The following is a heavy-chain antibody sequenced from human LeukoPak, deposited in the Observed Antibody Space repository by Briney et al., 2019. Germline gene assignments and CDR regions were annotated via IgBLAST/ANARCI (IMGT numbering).Heavy chain of an antibody. J-gene: IGHJ4*02. V-gene: IGHV4-59*08. Sequence: SETLSPTCTVSGGSISSYYWSWIRQPAGKGLEWIGYIYYSGSTNYNPSLKSRLTISVDTSKNQFSLKLSSVTAADTAVYYCARHVFGVDSYFDYWGQGTLVTVSS. CDR1: GGSISSYY. CDR2: IYYSGST. D-gene: IGHD3-10*01. CDR3: ARHVFGVDSYFDY.